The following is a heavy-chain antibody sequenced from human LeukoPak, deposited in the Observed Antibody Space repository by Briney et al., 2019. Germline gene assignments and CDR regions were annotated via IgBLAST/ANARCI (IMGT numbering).Heavy chain of an antibody. CDR3: AKDSYCSSTSCYWHYYYYMDV. Sequence: GGSLRLSCAASGFTFSSYWMHWVRQAPGKGLVWVSRINSDGSSTTYADSVKGRFTISRDNSKNTLYLQMNSLRAEDTAVYYCAKDSYCSSTSCYWHYYYYMDVWGKGTTVTISS. CDR1: GFTFSSYW. V-gene: IGHV3-74*01. J-gene: IGHJ6*03. D-gene: IGHD2-2*01. CDR2: INSDGSST.